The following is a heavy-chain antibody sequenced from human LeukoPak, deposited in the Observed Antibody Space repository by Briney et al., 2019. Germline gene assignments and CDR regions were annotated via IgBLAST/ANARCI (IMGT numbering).Heavy chain of an antibody. CDR3: ARHAADYYDSSGYYL. Sequence: SVKVSCKASGGTFSSYDISWVRQAPGQGLEWMGRIIPIFGIANYAQKFQGRVTITADKSTSTAYMELSSLRSEDTAVYYCARHAADYYDSSGYYLWGQGTLVTVSS. J-gene: IGHJ4*02. CDR1: GGTFSSYD. V-gene: IGHV1-69*04. D-gene: IGHD3-22*01. CDR2: IIPIFGIA.